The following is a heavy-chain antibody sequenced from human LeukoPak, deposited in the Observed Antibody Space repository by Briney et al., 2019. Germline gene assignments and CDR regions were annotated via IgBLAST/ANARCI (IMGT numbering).Heavy chain of an antibody. Sequence: RAGESLRLSCAASGFTFSSYAMYWVRQAPGKGLEWVAVLSYDGSNKYYADSVKGRFTISRDNSKNTLYLQMNSLRAEDTAVYYCARDTSYYFDYWGQGTLVTVSS. D-gene: IGHD1-26*01. V-gene: IGHV3-30*04. J-gene: IGHJ4*02. CDR1: GFTFSSYA. CDR3: ARDTSYYFDY. CDR2: LSYDGSNK.